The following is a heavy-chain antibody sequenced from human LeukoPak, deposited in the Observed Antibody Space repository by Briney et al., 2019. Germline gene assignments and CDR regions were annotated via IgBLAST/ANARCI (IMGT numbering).Heavy chain of an antibody. J-gene: IGHJ4*02. CDR3: AKDRSCTNDVCHGDFDY. D-gene: IGHD2-8*01. CDR1: GFTFSSTW. Sequence: GGSLRLSCAASGFTFSSTWLSWVRQVPGKGLEWVATMKPDGSEKLYLDSVRGRLTISIDDAKKSLYLEVNSLRAEDTAVYYCAKDRSCTNDVCHGDFDYWGQGTLVTVSS. V-gene: IGHV3-7*03. CDR2: MKPDGSEK.